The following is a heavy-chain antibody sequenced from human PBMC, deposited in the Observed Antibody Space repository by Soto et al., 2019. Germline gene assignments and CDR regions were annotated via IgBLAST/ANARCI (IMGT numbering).Heavy chain of an antibody. CDR3: VRDGTKTLRDWFDP. V-gene: IGHV4-4*07. J-gene: IGHJ5*02. Sequence: LSLTCTVSGASISGYYWSWIRKSAGKGLEWIGRIYATGTTDYNPSLKSRVMMSVDTSKKQFTLKLRSVTAADTAVYYCVRDGTKTLRDWFDPWGQGISVTVSS. CDR1: GASISGYY. D-gene: IGHD1-1*01. CDR2: IYATGTT.